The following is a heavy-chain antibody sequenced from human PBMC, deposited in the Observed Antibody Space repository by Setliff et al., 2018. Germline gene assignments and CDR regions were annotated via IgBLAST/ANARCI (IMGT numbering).Heavy chain of an antibody. CDR3: ARERMYYNFWSGYSDY. Sequence: PGGSLRLSCAASGFIFRSYEMNWVRQAPGKGLEWIGSIYYSGSTYYNPSLKSRVTISVDTSKNQFSLNLSSVTAADTAVYYCARERMYYNFWSGYSDYWGQGTLVTVSS. D-gene: IGHD3-3*01. J-gene: IGHJ4*02. CDR1: GFIFRSYE. V-gene: IGHV4-59*01. CDR2: IYYSGST.